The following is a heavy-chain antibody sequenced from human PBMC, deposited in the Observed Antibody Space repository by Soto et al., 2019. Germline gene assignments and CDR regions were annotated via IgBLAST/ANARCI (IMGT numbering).Heavy chain of an antibody. V-gene: IGHV4-59*12. Sequence: SETLSLTCTVSGGSISSYYWSWIRQPPGKGLEWIGYVYYSGSTNYNPSLKSRVTVSVDKSENQFSLKLSSVTAADTAVYYCARERTRGAFDIWGQGTMVTVSS. J-gene: IGHJ3*02. CDR1: GGSISSYY. D-gene: IGHD3-10*01. CDR3: ARERTRGAFDI. CDR2: VYYSGST.